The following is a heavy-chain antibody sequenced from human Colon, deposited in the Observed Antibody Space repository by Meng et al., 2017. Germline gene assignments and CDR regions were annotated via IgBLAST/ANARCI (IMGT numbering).Heavy chain of an antibody. CDR3: ARDLYGSGRFDY. D-gene: IGHD3-10*01. CDR2: ISVGNGNT. CDR1: GFTFTTYA. V-gene: IGHV1-3*01. Sequence: QFHLVQSETGVKKPGASVKLSCKTSGFTFTTYAIQWVRQAPGQRPQWLGWISVGNGNTKYSQHFQDRVIITRDTSASTAYMELSSLKSEDTAVYYCARDLYGSGRFDYWGQGTLVTVSS. J-gene: IGHJ4*02.